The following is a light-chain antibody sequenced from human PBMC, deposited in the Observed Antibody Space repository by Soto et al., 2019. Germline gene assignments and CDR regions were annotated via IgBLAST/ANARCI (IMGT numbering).Light chain of an antibody. CDR3: STWDGSLNCWV. CDR2: NDD. CDR1: SSNIGSDT. Sequence: QSVLTQPPSVSGTPGLRVTISCSGGSSNIGSDTVNWYQQLPGAAPKLLIFNDDQRPSGVPDRFSGSRSGTSASLVISGLQSDDEADYFCSTWDGSLNCWVFGGGTKLTVL. J-gene: IGLJ3*02. V-gene: IGLV1-44*01.